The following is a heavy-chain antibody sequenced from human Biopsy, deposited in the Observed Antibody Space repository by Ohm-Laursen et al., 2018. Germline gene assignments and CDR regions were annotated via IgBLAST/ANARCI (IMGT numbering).Heavy chain of an antibody. V-gene: IGHV1-18*01. CDR2: ISAYNGNR. CDR3: AREEDNSGYDYYGMDV. Sequence: SVTASCKASGYTFPSYGISWVRQAPGQGLEWMGWISAYNGNRNYAQKIQGRVTMTTDTSTSTAYMELRSLRSDDTAVYFCAREEDNSGYDYYGMDVWGQGTTVTVSS. CDR1: GYTFPSYG. D-gene: IGHD3-22*01. J-gene: IGHJ6*02.